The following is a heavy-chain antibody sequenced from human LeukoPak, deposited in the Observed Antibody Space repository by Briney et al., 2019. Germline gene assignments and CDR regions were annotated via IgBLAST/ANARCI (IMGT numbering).Heavy chain of an antibody. D-gene: IGHD3-10*01. CDR1: GYNFTSYW. J-gene: IGHJ4*02. V-gene: IGHV5-51*01. Sequence: GGPLQISCQGSGYNFTSYWIGGGRQLPGKGLEGVGIIYPGDSDTRYSPSFQGQVTISADESINTAYLQWSRLKASDTAMYYWARHKEDYYGSGSYGLDYWGQGTLVTASS. CDR2: IYPGDSDT. CDR3: ARHKEDYYGSGSYGLDY.